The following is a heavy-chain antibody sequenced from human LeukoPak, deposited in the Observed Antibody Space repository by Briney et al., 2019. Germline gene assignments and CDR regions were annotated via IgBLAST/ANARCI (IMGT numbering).Heavy chain of an antibody. D-gene: IGHD3-10*01. V-gene: IGHV1-18*01. CDR3: ARVGGYVGYGSGSYYKKDY. CDR2: ISAYNGNT. CDR1: GYTFTSYG. J-gene: IGHJ4*02. Sequence: ASVKVSCKASGYTFTSYGISWVRQAPGQGLEWMGWISAYNGNTNYAQKLQGRVTMTTDTSTSTAYMELRSLRSDDTAVYYCARVGGYVGYGSGSYYKKDYWGQGTLVTVSS.